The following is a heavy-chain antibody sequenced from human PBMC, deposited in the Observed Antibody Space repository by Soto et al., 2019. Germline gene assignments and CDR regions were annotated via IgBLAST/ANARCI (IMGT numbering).Heavy chain of an antibody. CDR3: AKGGWNDD. J-gene: IGHJ4*02. Sequence: EVQLLESGGGLVQPGGSLRLSCAASGFTFSNYDMSWVRQAPGKGLEWVSGISASGGSTYYADSVKGRFTVSRDQSKNTLYLQINSLRAEDTAVYYCAKGGWNDDWGQGTLVTVSS. D-gene: IGHD1-1*01. V-gene: IGHV3-23*01. CDR1: GFTFSNYD. CDR2: ISASGGST.